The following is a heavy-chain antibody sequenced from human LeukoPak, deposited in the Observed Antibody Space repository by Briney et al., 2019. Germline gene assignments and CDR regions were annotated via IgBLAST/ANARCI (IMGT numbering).Heavy chain of an antibody. CDR2: IYYSGST. D-gene: IGHD5-18*01. J-gene: IGHJ4*02. CDR3: ARNYIHLWSNFDY. CDR1: GGSISSNGYY. V-gene: IGHV4-39*01. Sequence: PSETLSLTCTVSGGSISSNGYYWAWFRQPPGKGLEWIGSIYYSGSTYYNPSLKSRVTISVDTSKNQFSLKLSSVTAADTAVYYCARNYIHLWSNFDYWGQGTLVTVSS.